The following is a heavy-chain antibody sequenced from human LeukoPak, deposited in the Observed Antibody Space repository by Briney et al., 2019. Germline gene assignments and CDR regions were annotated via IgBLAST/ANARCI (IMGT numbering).Heavy chain of an antibody. J-gene: IGHJ6*02. D-gene: IGHD3-10*01. CDR2: ISGSGGST. CDR1: GFTFSRFH. V-gene: IGHV3-23*01. Sequence: GGSLRLSCDTSGFTFSRFHMHWLRQAPGKGLEWVAFISGSGGSTKYADSVKGRFAISRDNSKTTLYLQMNSLRAEDTAVYFCAKDHSPFGSGSYSTRYYGMDVWGQGTTVTVS. CDR3: AKDHSPFGSGSYSTRYYGMDV.